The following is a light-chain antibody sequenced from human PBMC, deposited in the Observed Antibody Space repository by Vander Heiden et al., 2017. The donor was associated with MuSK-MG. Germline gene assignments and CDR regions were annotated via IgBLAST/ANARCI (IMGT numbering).Light chain of an antibody. CDR1: TGAVTSGHY. CDR2: DAS. CDR3: LPYYSGARAGG. V-gene: IGLV7-46*01. Sequence: QAVVTHEPSLPVSPGGTVTPTCGSSTGAVTSGHYPYWFQQKPGQAPRTLSYDASNKHSWTPARFSGSLLGGKAALTLSGAQPEDEAEYYGLPYYSGARAGGFGGGTKLT. J-gene: IGLJ2*01.